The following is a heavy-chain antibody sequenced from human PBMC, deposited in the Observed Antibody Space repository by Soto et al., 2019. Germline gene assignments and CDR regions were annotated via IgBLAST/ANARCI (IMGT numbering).Heavy chain of an antibody. CDR2: IYPYDSDT. V-gene: IGHV5-51*01. CDR1: GYSFTSYW. Sequence: GESLKISCKTSGYSFTSYWIGWVRQMPGRGMEWMGNIYPYDSDTRYSPSFQGQVTISADTSITTAYLQWSGLRASDTAMYFCARHLVGSTRGNFDYWGQGTLVTVSS. J-gene: IGHJ4*01. CDR3: ARHLVGSTRGNFDY. D-gene: IGHD2-2*01.